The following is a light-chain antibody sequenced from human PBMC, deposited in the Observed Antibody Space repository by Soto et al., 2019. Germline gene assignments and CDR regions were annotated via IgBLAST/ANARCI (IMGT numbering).Light chain of an antibody. Sequence: EIVLTQSPGTLSLSPGERATLSCRASQSVSSNYLAWYQQKPGQAPRLLIYGASTRATGIPDRFSGSESGTDFTLTISRLEPEDFAMYYCQQYGSSPQTFGQGTKVEIK. CDR3: QQYGSSPQT. CDR2: GAS. CDR1: QSVSSNY. V-gene: IGKV3-20*01. J-gene: IGKJ1*01.